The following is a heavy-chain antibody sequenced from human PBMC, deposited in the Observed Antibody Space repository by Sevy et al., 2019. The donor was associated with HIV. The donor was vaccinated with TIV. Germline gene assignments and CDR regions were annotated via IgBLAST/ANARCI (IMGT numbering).Heavy chain of an antibody. J-gene: IGHJ4*02. CDR1: GFTFSANW. CDR3: AHETFGRFES. V-gene: IGHV3-7*01. D-gene: IGHD3-16*01. Sequence: GGSLRLSCAASGFTFSANWMNWVRQAPGNGLEWVANIKGDGSDKHYVDSVEGRFTISRDNAKNLLYLQMNSLRVEDTAVYYCAHETFGRFESWGQGTLVTVSS. CDR2: IKGDGSDK.